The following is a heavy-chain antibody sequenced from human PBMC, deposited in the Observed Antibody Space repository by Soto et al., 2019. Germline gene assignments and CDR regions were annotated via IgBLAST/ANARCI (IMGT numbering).Heavy chain of an antibody. Sequence: VQLVESGGGLIQPGESLRLSCAAFGFTISGKKYVAWVRQAPGKGLEWVSALYDLDGSFYAASVRGRFTISRDNSKNTLHLQMSSLKTDDTAVYYCVTDDRWGSGILFDYWGQGTLVTVSS. CDR1: GFTISGKKY. CDR3: VTDDRWGSGILFDY. CDR2: LYDLDGS. V-gene: IGHV3-53*01. D-gene: IGHD3-16*01. J-gene: IGHJ4*02.